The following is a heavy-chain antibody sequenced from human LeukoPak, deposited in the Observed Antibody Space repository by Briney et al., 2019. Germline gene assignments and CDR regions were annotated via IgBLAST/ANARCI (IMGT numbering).Heavy chain of an antibody. J-gene: IGHJ4*02. CDR2: ISGSGGST. V-gene: IGHV3-23*01. Sequence: GGSLRLSCAASGFTFSSYAMSWARQAPGKGLEWVSAISGSGGSTYYADSVKGRFTISRDNSKNTLYLQMNSLRAEDTAVYYCAKDNRRAVSSGWYETDYWGQGTLVTVSS. CDR3: AKDNRRAVSSGWYETDY. D-gene: IGHD6-19*01. CDR1: GFTFSSYA.